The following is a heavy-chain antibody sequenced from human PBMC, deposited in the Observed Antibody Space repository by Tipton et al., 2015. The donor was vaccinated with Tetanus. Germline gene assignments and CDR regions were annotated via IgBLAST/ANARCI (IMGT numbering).Heavy chain of an antibody. CDR3: ARETYYFESGGYFDFFLDY. CDR2: MFDNGNT. V-gene: IGHV4-59*01. J-gene: IGHJ4*02. CDR1: GGSISYNY. D-gene: IGHD3-22*01. Sequence: TLSLTCSVSGGSISYNYWGWIRQSPGKGLEWIGHMFDNGNTNYNPSLKSRVTISTDTSMNQFSLKLTSATAADTAVYYCARETYYFESGGYFDFFLDYWGQGTLVTVSS.